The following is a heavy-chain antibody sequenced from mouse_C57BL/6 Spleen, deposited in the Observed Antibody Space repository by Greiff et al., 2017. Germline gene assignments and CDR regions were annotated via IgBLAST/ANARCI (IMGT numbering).Heavy chain of an antibody. Sequence: QVQLQQPGTELVKPGASVKLSCKASGYTFTSYWMHWVKQRPGQGLEWIGNINPSNGGTNYTEKFKSKATLTVDKSSSTAYMQLSSLTSADSAVYDCAREGGSGYGGWFAYWGQGTLVTVSA. CDR3: AREGGSGYGGWFAY. J-gene: IGHJ3*01. V-gene: IGHV1-53*01. D-gene: IGHD3-2*02. CDR2: INPSNGGT. CDR1: GYTFTSYW.